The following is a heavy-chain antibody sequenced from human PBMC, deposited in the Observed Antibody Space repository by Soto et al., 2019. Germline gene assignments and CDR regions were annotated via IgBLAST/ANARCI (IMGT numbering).Heavy chain of an antibody. J-gene: IGHJ3*02. CDR2: IIPIFGTA. CDR1: GGTFSSYA. Sequence: QVQLVQSGAEVKKPGSSVKVSCKASGGTFSSYAISWVRQAPGQGLEWMGGIIPIFGTANYAQKFQGRVTITADESTRTAYRELSSLRSEDTAVYYCAKYGALGGFAFDIWGQGTMVTVSS. V-gene: IGHV1-69*12. D-gene: IGHD4-17*01. CDR3: AKYGALGGFAFDI.